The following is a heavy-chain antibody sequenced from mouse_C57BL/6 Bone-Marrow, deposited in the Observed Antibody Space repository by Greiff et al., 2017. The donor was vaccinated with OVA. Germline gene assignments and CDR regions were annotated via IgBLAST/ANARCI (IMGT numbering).Heavy chain of an antibody. CDR3: AFYYGSSYRYFDV. D-gene: IGHD1-1*01. CDR2: INPNYGTT. CDR1: GYSFTDYN. Sequence: EVQLQQSGPELVKPGASVKISCKASGYSFTDYNMTWVKQSNGKSLEWIGVINPNYGTTSYNQKFKGKATFTVDQSSSTAYMQLNSLTSEDSAVYYCAFYYGSSYRYFDVWGTGTTVTVSS. J-gene: IGHJ1*03. V-gene: IGHV1-39*01.